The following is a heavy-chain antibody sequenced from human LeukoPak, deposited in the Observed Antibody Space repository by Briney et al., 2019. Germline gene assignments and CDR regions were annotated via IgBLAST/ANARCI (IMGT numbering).Heavy chain of an antibody. CDR3: ARAASDYDFLTGSYRRGWFDP. CDR1: GYTFTGYY. J-gene: IGHJ5*02. D-gene: IGHD3-9*01. Sequence: ASVKVSCKASGYTFTGYYMHWVRQAPGQGLEWMGWINPNSGGTNYAQKFQGRVTMTRDMSTSTVYMELSSLRSEDTGVYYCARAASDYDFLTGSYRRGWFDPWGQGTLVTVSS. V-gene: IGHV1-2*02. CDR2: INPNSGGT.